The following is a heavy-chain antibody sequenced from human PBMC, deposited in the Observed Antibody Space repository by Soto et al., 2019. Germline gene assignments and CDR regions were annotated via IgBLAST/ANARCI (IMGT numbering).Heavy chain of an antibody. V-gene: IGHV4-39*01. J-gene: IGHJ4*02. CDR3: ARHITMTYYDFWSGYRGGGFDY. Sequence: SETLSLTCTVSGGSISSSSYYWGWIRQPPGKGLEWIGSIYYSGSTYYNPSLKSRVTISVDTSKNQFSLKLSSVTAADTAVYYCARHITMTYYDFWSGYRGGGFDYWGQGTLVTVSS. D-gene: IGHD3-3*01. CDR2: IYYSGST. CDR1: GGSISSSSYY.